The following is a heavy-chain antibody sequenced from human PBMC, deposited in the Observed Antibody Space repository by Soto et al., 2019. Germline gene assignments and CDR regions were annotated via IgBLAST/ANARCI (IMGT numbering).Heavy chain of an antibody. V-gene: IGHV3-48*04. CDR1: GFTFSSYS. CDR3: ARAPPYYYDSSGYYYGY. CDR2: ISSSGSTI. J-gene: IGHJ4*02. Sequence: PGGSLRLSCAASGFTFSSYSMNWIRQAPGKGLEWVSYISSSGSTIYYADSVKGRFTISRDNAKNSLYLQMNSLRAEDTAVYYCARAPPYYYDSSGYYYGYWGQGTLVTVSS. D-gene: IGHD3-22*01.